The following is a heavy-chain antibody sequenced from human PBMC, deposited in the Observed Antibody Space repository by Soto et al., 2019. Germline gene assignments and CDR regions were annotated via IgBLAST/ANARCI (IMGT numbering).Heavy chain of an antibody. CDR1: GGSYSGYY. J-gene: IGHJ6*02. CDR3: APRAVVVPAVRGGYYGMDV. Sequence: PSETLSLTCAVYGGSYSGYYWGWIRQPPGKGLEWIGEINHSGSTNYNPSLKSRVTISVDTSKNQFSLKLSSVTAADTAVYYCAPRAVVVPAVRGGYYGMDVWGQGTTVTVSS. V-gene: IGHV4-34*01. D-gene: IGHD2-2*01. CDR2: INHSGST.